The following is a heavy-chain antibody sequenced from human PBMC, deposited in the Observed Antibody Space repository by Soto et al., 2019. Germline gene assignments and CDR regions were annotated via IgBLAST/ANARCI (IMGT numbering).Heavy chain of an antibody. J-gene: IGHJ3*02. CDR3: ARVGQRYPVDTAMVYAFDI. Sequence: GGSLRLSCAASGFTFSSYWMHWVRQAPGKGLVWVSRINSDGSSTSYADSVKGRFTISRDNAKNTLYLQMNSLRAEDTAVYYCARVGQRYPVDTAMVYAFDIWGQGTMVTVSS. CDR2: INSDGSST. D-gene: IGHD5-18*01. V-gene: IGHV3-74*01. CDR1: GFTFSSYW.